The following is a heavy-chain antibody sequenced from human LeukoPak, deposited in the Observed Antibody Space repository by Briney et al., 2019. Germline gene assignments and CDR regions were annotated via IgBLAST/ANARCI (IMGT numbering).Heavy chain of an antibody. CDR2: ISSSGSTI. D-gene: IGHD2-2*01. J-gene: IGHJ3*02. CDR1: GFTFSDYY. CDR3: ARVGVYCSSTSCYHAFDI. V-gene: IGHV3-11*04. Sequence: PGGSLRLSCAASGFTFSDYYMSWIRQAPGKGLEGVSYISSSGSTIYYADSVKGRFTISRDNAKNSLYLQMNSLRAEDTAVYYCARVGVYCSSTSCYHAFDIWGQGTMVTVSS.